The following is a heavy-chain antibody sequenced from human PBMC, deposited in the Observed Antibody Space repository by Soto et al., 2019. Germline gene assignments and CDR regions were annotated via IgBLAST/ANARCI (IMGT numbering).Heavy chain of an antibody. V-gene: IGHV4-31*03. J-gene: IGHJ6*02. CDR2: IYYSGRT. CDR3: ARDIISTGARGMDV. Sequence: PSETLSLTCTVSGGSISSGGYYWSWIRQHPGKGLEWIGYIYYSGRTSYNPSLKSRVTISVDTSTNQISLKLSSVTAADTAVYYCARDIISTGARGMDVWGQGTTVTVSS. D-gene: IGHD1-20*01. CDR1: GGSISSGGYY.